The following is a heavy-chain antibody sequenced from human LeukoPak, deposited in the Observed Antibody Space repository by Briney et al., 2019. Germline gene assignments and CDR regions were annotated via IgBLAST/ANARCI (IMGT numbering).Heavy chain of an antibody. V-gene: IGHV2-5*01. J-gene: IGHJ4*02. Sequence: SGPTLVNPTQTLTLTCTFSGFSLSTSGVGVGWIRQPPGKALEWLALIYWNDDKRYSPSLKSRLTITKDTSKNQVVLTMTNMDPVDTATYYCAHRYTAAMGDYFDYWGQGTLVTVSS. D-gene: IGHD2-2*01. CDR1: GFSLSTSGVG. CDR3: AHRYTAAMGDYFDY. CDR2: IYWNDDK.